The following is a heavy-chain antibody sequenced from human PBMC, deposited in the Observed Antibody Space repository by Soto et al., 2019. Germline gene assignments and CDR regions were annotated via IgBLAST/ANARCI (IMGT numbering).Heavy chain of an antibody. V-gene: IGHV4-4*07. CDR2: VSTNGAT. D-gene: IGHD5-12*01. Sequence: PSETLSLTCTVSDDFISSYYWNWIRQPAGKGLEWIGRVSTNGATNYNPSLESRVTMSVDTSKNQFSLKLTSVTAADTAVYFCARAESGRFDYWGQGRLVTVSS. CDR3: ARAESGRFDY. J-gene: IGHJ4*02. CDR1: DDFISSYY.